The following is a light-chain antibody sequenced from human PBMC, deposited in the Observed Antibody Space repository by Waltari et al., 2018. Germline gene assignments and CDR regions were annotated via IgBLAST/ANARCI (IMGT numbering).Light chain of an antibody. J-gene: IGKJ2*01. CDR1: EIISNY. CDR3: QQSDSTPYT. V-gene: IGKV1-39*01. CDR2: AAS. Sequence: MHLTHSPSPPPSPVGDKGTTTCQASEIISNYLNWYQQKPGQAPKLLIYAASSLRSGVPSRFSGSGSGTDFALSISSLQPEDFATYYCQQSDSTPYTFGQGTKVEIK.